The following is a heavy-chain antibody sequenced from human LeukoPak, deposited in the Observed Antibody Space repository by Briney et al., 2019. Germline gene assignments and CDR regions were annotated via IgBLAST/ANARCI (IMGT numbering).Heavy chain of an antibody. CDR2: IYYSGST. CDR1: GGSISSYY. J-gene: IGHJ4*02. CDR3: ARGDDYGDY. V-gene: IGHV4-59*01. Sequence: SETLSLTCTVSGGSISSYYWSWFRQPPGKGLEWIGYIYYSGSTNYNPSLKSRVTISVDTSKNQFSLKLSSVTAADTAVYYCARGDDYGDYWGQGTLVTVSS.